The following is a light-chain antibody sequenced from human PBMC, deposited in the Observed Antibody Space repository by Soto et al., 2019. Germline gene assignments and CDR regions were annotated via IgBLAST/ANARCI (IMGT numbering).Light chain of an antibody. Sequence: QSVLTQPASVSGSPGQSITISCTGTSSDIGTYNYVSWYQQHPGKAPKVIIYEVSNRPSGVSNRFSGSKSGNTASLTISGLQAEDEADYYCSSYTVTSVTLYVFGTGTKATVL. J-gene: IGLJ1*01. CDR3: SSYTVTSVTLYV. CDR2: EVS. CDR1: SSDIGTYNY. V-gene: IGLV2-14*01.